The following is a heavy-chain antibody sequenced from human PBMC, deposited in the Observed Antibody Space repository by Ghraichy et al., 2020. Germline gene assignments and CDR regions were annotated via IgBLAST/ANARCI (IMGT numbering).Heavy chain of an antibody. V-gene: IGHV4-34*01. D-gene: IGHD3-3*01. CDR3: ASRARDFWSARGYFDY. J-gene: IGHJ4*02. CDR2: INHSGST. CDR1: GGSFSGYY. Sequence: SETLSLTCAVYGGSFSGYYWSWIRQPPGKGLEWIGEINHSGSTNYNPSLKSRVTISVDTSKNQFSLKLSSVTAADTAVYYCASRARDFWSARGYFDYWGQGTLVTVSS.